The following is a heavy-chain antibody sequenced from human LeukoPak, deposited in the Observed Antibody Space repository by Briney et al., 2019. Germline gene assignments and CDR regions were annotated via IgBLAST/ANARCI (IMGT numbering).Heavy chain of an antibody. V-gene: IGHV3-21*01. J-gene: IGHJ4*02. CDR2: IRGSGSDI. Sequence: GESMILSCAASGFTFSAYTMNWVRQAQGKGLEWVSSIRGSGSDIDYADSVKGRFTISRDNAQNSLYLQMSSLRVEDTAVYYCARDRITWGEPFDKWGQGTLVTVSS. CDR1: GFTFSAYT. CDR3: ARDRITWGEPFDK. D-gene: IGHD7-27*01.